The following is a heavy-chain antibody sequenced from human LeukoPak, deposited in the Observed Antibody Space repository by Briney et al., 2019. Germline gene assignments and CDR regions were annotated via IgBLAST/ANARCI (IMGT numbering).Heavy chain of an antibody. CDR3: ARDNYAGANWFDP. J-gene: IGHJ5*02. V-gene: IGHV1-69*05. Sequence: GASVKVSCKASGATLTSYAISWVHRPPGQGLEWMGGIIPIFGTANYAQKFQGRVTITTDESTSTAYMELSSLRSEDTAVYYCARDNYAGANWFDPWGQGTLVTVSS. CDR2: IIPIFGTA. CDR1: GATLTSYA. D-gene: IGHD1-7*01.